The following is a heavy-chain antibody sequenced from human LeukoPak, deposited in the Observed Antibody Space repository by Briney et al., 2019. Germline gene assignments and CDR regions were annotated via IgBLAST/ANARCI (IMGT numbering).Heavy chain of an antibody. CDR3: AAGYCSSTSCPEGYYYYYGMDV. CDR1: GFTFSSYA. CDR2: ISGSGGST. Sequence: GGSLRLSCAASGFTFSSYAMSWVRQAPGKGLEWVSAISGSGGSTYYADSVKGRFTISRDNSKNTLYLQMNSLRAEDTAVYYCAAGYCSSTSCPEGYYYYYGMDVWGQGTTVTVSS. V-gene: IGHV3-23*01. D-gene: IGHD2-2*01. J-gene: IGHJ6*02.